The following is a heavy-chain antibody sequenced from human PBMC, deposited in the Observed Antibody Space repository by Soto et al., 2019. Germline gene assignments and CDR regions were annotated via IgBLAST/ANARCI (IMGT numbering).Heavy chain of an antibody. V-gene: IGHV4-39*07. J-gene: IGHJ4*02. CDR2: MYYSGST. Sequence: PLETLSHTCSVSGGSISSNNYYWGWIRQPPGKGLEWIGYMYYSGSTHYNPSLKSRVTISIDRSKNQFSLKLSSVTAADTAVYYCARVPDYWGQGILVTVPS. CDR1: GGSISSNNYY. D-gene: IGHD2-2*01. CDR3: ARVPDY.